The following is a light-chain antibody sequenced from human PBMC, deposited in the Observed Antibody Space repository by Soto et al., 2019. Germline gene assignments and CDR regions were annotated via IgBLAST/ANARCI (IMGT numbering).Light chain of an antibody. CDR1: QDISNY. CDR2: DAS. J-gene: IGKJ4*01. CDR3: QQYEDLTLT. V-gene: IGKV1-33*01. Sequence: DIQMTQSPSSLSASVGDRVTITCQASQDISNYLNWYQQKPGKVPKLLIFDASNVETGVPSRFSGSGSGTEFTFTISSLQPEDIGTYYCQQYEDLTLTFGGGTRVEIK.